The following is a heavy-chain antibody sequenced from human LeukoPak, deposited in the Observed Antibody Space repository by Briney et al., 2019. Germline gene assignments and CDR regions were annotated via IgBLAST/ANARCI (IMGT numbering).Heavy chain of an antibody. V-gene: IGHV4-59*01. D-gene: IGHD4-17*01. Sequence: SEPLSLTCTVSGGSISSYYWSWIRQPPGKGLEWIGYIYYSGSTNYNPSLKSRVTISVDTSKNQFSRKLSSVTAADTAVYYCARGIYGDYSSYYYYYMDVWGKGTPVTVSS. CDR2: IYYSGST. CDR1: GGSISSYY. CDR3: ARGIYGDYSSYYYYYMDV. J-gene: IGHJ6*03.